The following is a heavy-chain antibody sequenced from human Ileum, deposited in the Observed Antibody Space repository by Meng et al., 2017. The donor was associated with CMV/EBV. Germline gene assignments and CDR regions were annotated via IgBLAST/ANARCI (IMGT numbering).Heavy chain of an antibody. CDR2: IKQDGSEK. D-gene: IGHD2-8*01. J-gene: IGHJ3*02. CDR3: ATYCTDTVCRAFDI. CDR1: GFTFRSYW. Sequence: GGSLRLSCAASGFTFRSYWMSWVRQAPGKGLEGVANIKQDGSEKYYVDSVKGRFTIARDNAKNSLYLKMNSLRAEDTAVYYCATYCTDTVCRAFDIWGQGTMVTVSS. V-gene: IGHV3-7*01.